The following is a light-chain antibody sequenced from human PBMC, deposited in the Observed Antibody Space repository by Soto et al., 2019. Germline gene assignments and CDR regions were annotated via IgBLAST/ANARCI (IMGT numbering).Light chain of an antibody. CDR1: SSNIGGNS. V-gene: IGLV1-51*01. CDR2: DDN. J-gene: IGLJ1*01. CDR3: GSWDSSLSAYV. Sequence: VLTQPPSVSAARGQKVTISCSGISSNIGGNSVSWYQQLPGTAPKLLIYDDNKRPSGIPDRFSGSKSGTSATLGITGFQTGDEPDYYCGSWDSSLSAYVFGTGTKVTVL.